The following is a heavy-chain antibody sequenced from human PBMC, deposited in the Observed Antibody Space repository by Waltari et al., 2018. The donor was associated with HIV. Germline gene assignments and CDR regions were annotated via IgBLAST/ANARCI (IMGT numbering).Heavy chain of an antibody. CDR3: AKDRTVAAI. V-gene: IGHV3-30*02. D-gene: IGHD4-17*01. Sequence: QVQLVESGGGVVQPGRSLRLSCAASGFSFSSYGMHWVRQAPGKGRGGVACIWHDGGNKYYADSVKGRFTISRDNSKNTLYLQMSSLRAEDTAMYYCAKDRTVAAIWGQGTMVTVSS. J-gene: IGHJ3*02. CDR2: IWHDGGNK. CDR1: GFSFSSYG.